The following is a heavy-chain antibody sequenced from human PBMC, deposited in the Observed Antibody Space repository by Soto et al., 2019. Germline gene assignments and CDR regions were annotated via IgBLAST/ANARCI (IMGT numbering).Heavy chain of an antibody. CDR1: GYTFTDYY. J-gene: IGHJ5*02. V-gene: IGHV1-2*02. CDR3: ARGALTVANWFDP. D-gene: IGHD6-19*01. Sequence: GASVKVSCKASGYTFTDYYMNWVRQAPGQGLERMGWINPNNGVTNYAQKFQGRVTMTRDTSISTAYMDLSRLRSDDTALYYCARGALTVANWFDPWGQGTQVTVSS. CDR2: INPNNGVT.